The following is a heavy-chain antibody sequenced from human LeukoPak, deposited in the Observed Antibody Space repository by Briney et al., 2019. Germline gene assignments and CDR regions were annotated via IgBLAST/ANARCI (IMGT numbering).Heavy chain of an antibody. D-gene: IGHD1-1*01. J-gene: IGHJ4*03. CDR2: INHRGDT. Sequence: SETLSLTCAVYGESFSAYYWSWIRQSPGKGLEWIAEINHRGDTNYNPSVKSRVTISIDASKNQFSLKVRSLTAADTAVYYCARGPTISETGYFDFWGQGTLVTVSS. CDR1: GESFSAYY. V-gene: IGHV4-34*01. CDR3: ARGPTISETGYFDF.